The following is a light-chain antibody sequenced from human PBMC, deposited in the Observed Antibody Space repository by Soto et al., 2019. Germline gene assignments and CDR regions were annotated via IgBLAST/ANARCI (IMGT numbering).Light chain of an antibody. V-gene: IGLV2-14*01. CDR3: NSYTTSNTRQIV. CDR2: DVS. J-gene: IGLJ1*01. Sequence: QSVLTQPASVSGSLGQSITISCTGTSSDVGGYNYVSWYQQHPGKAPKFMVYDVSNRPSGVSTRFSGSKSGNTASLTISGLQAEDEADYYCNSYTTSNTRQIVFGTG. CDR1: SSDVGGYNY.